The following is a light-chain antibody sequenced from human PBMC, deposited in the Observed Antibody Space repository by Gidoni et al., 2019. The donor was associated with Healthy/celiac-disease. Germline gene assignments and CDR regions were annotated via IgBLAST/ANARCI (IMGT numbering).Light chain of an antibody. V-gene: IGLV1-40*01. J-gene: IGLJ2*01. CDR2: GNS. CDR3: QSYDSSLSGVV. Sequence: QSVLTQPPSVPGPPGQRVTISGTGSSSNIGAGYDVHWYQQLPGTAPKLLIYGNSNRPSGVPDRFSGSKSGTSASLAITGRQAEDEADYYCQSYDSSLSGVVFGGGTKLTGL. CDR1: SSNIGAGYD.